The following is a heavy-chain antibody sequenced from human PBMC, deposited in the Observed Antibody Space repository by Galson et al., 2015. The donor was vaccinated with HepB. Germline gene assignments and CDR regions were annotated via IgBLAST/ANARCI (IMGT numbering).Heavy chain of an antibody. CDR3: ARPNNWALMKRYWYFDL. V-gene: IGHV3-11*03. J-gene: IGHJ2*01. D-gene: IGHD2/OR15-2a*01. CDR2: ISGSTIYT. Sequence: SLRLSCAASGFIFSDYYMSWIRQAPGKGLEWISYISGSTIYTNYAGSVKGRFTISRDNAKNSLSLQMNSLRAEDTAVYYCARPNNWALMKRYWYFDLWGRGTLVTVSS. CDR1: GFIFSDYY.